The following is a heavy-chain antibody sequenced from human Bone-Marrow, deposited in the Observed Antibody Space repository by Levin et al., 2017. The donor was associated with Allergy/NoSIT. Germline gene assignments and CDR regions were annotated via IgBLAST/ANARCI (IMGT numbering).Heavy chain of an antibody. D-gene: IGHD2-15*01. CDR3: ARDMRPPARIDALDV. CDR1: GDSISSGDYY. J-gene: IGHJ3*01. Sequence: PSETLSLTCIVSGDSISSGDYYWTWVRQPPGKGLEWLGYIYNNVSSSYNPSLKTRLSIFEDMSKNQFFLRLTSVTAADTAVYFCARDMRPPARIDALDVWGRGTVVTVSS. CDR2: IYNNVSS. V-gene: IGHV4-30-4*01.